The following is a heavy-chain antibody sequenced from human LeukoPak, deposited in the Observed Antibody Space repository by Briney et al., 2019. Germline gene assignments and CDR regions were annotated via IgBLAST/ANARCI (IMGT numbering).Heavy chain of an antibody. CDR2: INTISGDT. Sequence: GASVKVSCKASGYTLSDYYLHWVRQAPGQGLEWMGWINTISGDTNSAQKFQGRVTMTRNTSISTAYMELSSLRSEDTAVYYCARGSTSGSYRAVWGQGTMVTVSS. CDR3: ARGSTSGSYRAV. D-gene: IGHD1-26*01. J-gene: IGHJ3*01. V-gene: IGHV1-2*02. CDR1: GYTLSDYY.